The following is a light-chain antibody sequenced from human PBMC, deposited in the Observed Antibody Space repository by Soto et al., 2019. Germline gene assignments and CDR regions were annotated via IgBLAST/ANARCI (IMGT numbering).Light chain of an antibody. CDR2: GAS. CDR1: QSISNN. J-gene: IGKJ2*01. CDR3: QQYNNWPYT. Sequence: EIVMTQSPDTLSVSPGESATLSCRARQSISNNLAWYQLKPGQAPRLLLYGASTRTTGIPARFSGSGSGTEFTLTISSLQSEDFAVYYCQQYNNWPYTFAQGTKLEI. V-gene: IGKV3-15*01.